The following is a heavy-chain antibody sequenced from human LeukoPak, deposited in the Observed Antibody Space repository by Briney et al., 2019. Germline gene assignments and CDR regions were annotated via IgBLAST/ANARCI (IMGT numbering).Heavy chain of an antibody. Sequence: SQTLSLTCALSGDSVSSNSAAWNWLRQSPSRGLEWLGRTYYRSKWYNDYAVSVKSRITINPDTSKNPFSLQLNSVTPEDTAVYYCAREDIVVVPAAILYDYWGQGTLVTVSS. CDR2: TYYRSKWYN. D-gene: IGHD2-2*01. J-gene: IGHJ4*02. V-gene: IGHV6-1*01. CDR1: GDSVSSNSAA. CDR3: AREDIVVVPAAILYDY.